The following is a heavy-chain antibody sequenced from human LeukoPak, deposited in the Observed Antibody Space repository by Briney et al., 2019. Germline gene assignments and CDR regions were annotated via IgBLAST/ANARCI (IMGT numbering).Heavy chain of an antibody. CDR1: GFTFSSYA. Sequence: GGSLRLSCAASGFTFSSYAINWVRQAPGKGLEWVSGISGSGDGTYYADSVKGRFTISRDNSKNTLYLQMNSLTAGDTAIYYCAKDRHPRRDGYNWGPFDYWGQGTLVTVSS. V-gene: IGHV3-23*01. D-gene: IGHD5-24*01. CDR3: AKDRHPRRDGYNWGPFDY. J-gene: IGHJ4*02. CDR2: ISGSGDGT.